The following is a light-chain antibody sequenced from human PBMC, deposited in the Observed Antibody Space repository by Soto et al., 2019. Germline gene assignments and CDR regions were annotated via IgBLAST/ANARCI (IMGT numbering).Light chain of an antibody. CDR2: AAS. J-gene: IGKJ1*01. CDR1: QSVSRSY. Sequence: EIVLTQSPGTLSLSPGETATLSCRASQSVSRSYLACYQQRPGQAPRLLTYAASSRATGLPDRFRGSGSGTDFTLTISRLEPEDFAVYYCQQYGSSPETFGQGTKVDIK. CDR3: QQYGSSPET. V-gene: IGKV3-20*01.